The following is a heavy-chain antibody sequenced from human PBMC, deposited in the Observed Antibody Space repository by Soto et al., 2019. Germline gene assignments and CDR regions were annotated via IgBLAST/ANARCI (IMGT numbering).Heavy chain of an antibody. V-gene: IGHV1-69*13. J-gene: IGHJ6*02. D-gene: IGHD6-13*01. CDR1: GGTFSSYA. Sequence: SVKVSCKASGGTFSSYAISWVRQAPGQGLEWMGGIIPIFGTANYAQKFQGRVTITADESTSTAYMELSSLRSEDTAVYYCAQGFIAAAASGMDVWGQGTTVTVSS. CDR3: AQGFIAAAASGMDV. CDR2: IIPIFGTA.